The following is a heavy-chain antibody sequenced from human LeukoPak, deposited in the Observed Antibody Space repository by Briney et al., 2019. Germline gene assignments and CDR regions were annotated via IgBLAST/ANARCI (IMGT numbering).Heavy chain of an antibody. V-gene: IGHV4-4*07. CDR1: GGSISSYY. Sequence: SETLSLTCTVSGGSISSYYWSWIRQPAGKGLEWIGRIYNSGSTTYNPSLKSRVTISVDTSKNQFSLKLSSVTAADTAVYYCARGSGERGYSYGPYYFDYWGQGTLVTVSS. CDR3: ARGSGERGYSYGPYYFDY. CDR2: IYNSGST. D-gene: IGHD5-18*01. J-gene: IGHJ4*02.